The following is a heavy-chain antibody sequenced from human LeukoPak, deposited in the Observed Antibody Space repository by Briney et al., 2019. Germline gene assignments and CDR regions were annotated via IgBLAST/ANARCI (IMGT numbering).Heavy chain of an antibody. CDR2: YSGSM. CDR3: ARDAYSSGWYNYYYYYMDV. Sequence: SETLSLTCTVSGYSISSGYYWGWIRQPPGKGLEWIGSYSGSMYYNPSLKSRVTISVDTSKDQFSLKLSSVTAADTAVYYCARDAYSSGWYNYYYYYMDVWGKGTTVTVSS. CDR1: GYSISSGYY. D-gene: IGHD6-19*01. V-gene: IGHV4-38-2*02. J-gene: IGHJ6*03.